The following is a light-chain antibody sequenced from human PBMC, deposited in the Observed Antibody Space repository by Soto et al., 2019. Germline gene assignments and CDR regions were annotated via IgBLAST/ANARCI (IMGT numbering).Light chain of an antibody. V-gene: IGKV3-20*01. Sequence: EMVLTQSPGVLSLSPGERATLSCRASESVSNNYLAWYQQKPGQAPRLVIYGASNRATGIPDRFSASGSGTDFTLTISRLEPEDFAVYYCQQYISSPLTFGQGTKVDIK. CDR1: ESVSNNY. J-gene: IGKJ1*01. CDR2: GAS. CDR3: QQYISSPLT.